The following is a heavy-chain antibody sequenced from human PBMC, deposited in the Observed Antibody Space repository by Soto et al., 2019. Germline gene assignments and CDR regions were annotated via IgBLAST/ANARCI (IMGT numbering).Heavy chain of an antibody. CDR2: IWNDGSNK. CDR1: GFTFSSYG. V-gene: IGHV3-33*01. CDR3: ARRLAARRGYYYYGMDV. J-gene: IGHJ6*02. Sequence: QVQLVESGGGVVQPGRSLRLSCAASGFTFSSYGMHWVRQAPGKGLEWVSLIWNDGSNKYYGDSVKGRFTISRDNSKNTLYLQMNSLRAEDTAVYSCARRLAARRGYYYYGMDVWGQGPTVTVSS. D-gene: IGHD6-6*01.